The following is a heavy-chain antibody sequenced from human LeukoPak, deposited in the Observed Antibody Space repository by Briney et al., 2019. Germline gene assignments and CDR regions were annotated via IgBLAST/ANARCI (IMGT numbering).Heavy chain of an antibody. CDR3: ARRAVVVIVGAFDI. D-gene: IGHD3-22*01. Sequence: SETLSLTCTVSGGSISSSSYYWGWIRQPPGKGLEWIGSIYYSGSTYYNPSLKSRVTISVDTSKNQFSLKLSSVTAADTAVYYCARRAVVVIVGAFDIWGQRTMVTVSS. CDR2: IYYSGST. J-gene: IGHJ3*02. V-gene: IGHV4-39*07. CDR1: GGSISSSSYY.